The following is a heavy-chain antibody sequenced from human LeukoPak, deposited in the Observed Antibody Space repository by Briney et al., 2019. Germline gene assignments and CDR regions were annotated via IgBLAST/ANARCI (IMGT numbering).Heavy chain of an antibody. V-gene: IGHV3-23*01. D-gene: IGHD3-22*01. J-gene: IGHJ4*02. CDR1: GFTFSSYA. Sequence: GGSLRLSCVASGFTFSSYAMSWVRQAAGKGLEWVSSTSSSGETTYYADSVKGRFTIARDNSRNTLYLQMNSLRAEDTAVYYCAKDRPNYYGTNGHYYRRDGDCWGQGTLVTVSS. CDR2: TSSSGETT. CDR3: AKDRPNYYGTNGHYYRRDGDC.